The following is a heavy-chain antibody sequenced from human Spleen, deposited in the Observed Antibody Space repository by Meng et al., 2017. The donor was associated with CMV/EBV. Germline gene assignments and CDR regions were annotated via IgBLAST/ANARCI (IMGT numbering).Heavy chain of an antibody. V-gene: IGHV3-23*01. D-gene: IGHD2-21*01. J-gene: IGHJ4*02. CDR1: GFTFSSYA. CDR3: ARDAGIAWPFDY. CDR2: ISGGGGST. Sequence: GESLKISCAASGFTFSSYAMSWVRQAPGKGLEWVSGISGGGGSTYYADSVKGRFTISRDNSKDTLYLQMDSLRVEDTAVYYCARDAGIAWPFDYWGQGTPVTVSS.